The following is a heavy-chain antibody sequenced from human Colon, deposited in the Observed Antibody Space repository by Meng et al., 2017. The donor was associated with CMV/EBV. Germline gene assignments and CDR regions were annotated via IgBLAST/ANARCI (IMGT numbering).Heavy chain of an antibody. Sequence: GGSLRLSCAASGFSLNHYGMNWVRQAPGRGLEWVSYISSSSTYIFYADSVKGRFTISRDNAKNSLYLQMNSLRAEDTAVYYCARGDSSSPGEFDYWGQGTLVTVSS. J-gene: IGHJ4*02. CDR1: GFSLNHYG. V-gene: IGHV3-21*01. CDR2: ISSSSTYI. CDR3: ARGDSSSPGEFDY. D-gene: IGHD6-6*01.